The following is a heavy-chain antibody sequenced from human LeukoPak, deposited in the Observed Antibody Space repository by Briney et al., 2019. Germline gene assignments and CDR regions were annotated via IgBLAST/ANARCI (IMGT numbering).Heavy chain of an antibody. V-gene: IGHV4-34*01. J-gene: IGHJ4*02. CDR3: ARHGVGGVPDY. CDR2: TYQSGDT. Sequence: SETLSLTCAVYGGSFSGYYWGWIRQPPGKGLEWIGTTYQSGDTYFNPSLKSRVTISVDTSKNQFSLELTSVTAADTALYFCARHGVGGVPDYWGQGTLVTVSS. CDR1: GGSFSGYY. D-gene: IGHD3-16*01.